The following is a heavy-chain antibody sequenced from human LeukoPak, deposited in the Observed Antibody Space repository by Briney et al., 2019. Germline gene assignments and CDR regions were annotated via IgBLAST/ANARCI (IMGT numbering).Heavy chain of an antibody. CDR3: ARDDPDSSGYYDDY. D-gene: IGHD3-22*01. J-gene: IGHJ4*02. CDR1: GGSFSGYY. CDR2: IYYSGST. V-gene: IGHV4-30-4*01. Sequence: SETLSLTCAVYGGSFSGYYWSWIRQPPGKGLEWIGYIYYSGSTYYNPSLKSRVTISVDTSKNQFSLKLSSVTAADTAVYYCARDDPDSSGYYDDYWGQGTLVTVSS.